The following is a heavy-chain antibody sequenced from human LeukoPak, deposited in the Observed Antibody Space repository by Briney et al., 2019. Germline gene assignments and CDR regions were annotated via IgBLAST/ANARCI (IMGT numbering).Heavy chain of an antibody. D-gene: IGHD2-2*01. CDR1: GYTFTSYH. V-gene: IGHV1-2*02. CDR2: INPSDGST. J-gene: IGHJ4*02. Sequence: GASVKVSCKASGYTFTSYHMHWVRQAPGQGLEWMGIINPSDGSTTYAQKFQGRVTMTRDTSISTAYMELSRLRSDDTAVYYCARLGVGYCSSTSCSQPTDYWGQGTLVTVFS. CDR3: ARLGVGYCSSTSCSQPTDY.